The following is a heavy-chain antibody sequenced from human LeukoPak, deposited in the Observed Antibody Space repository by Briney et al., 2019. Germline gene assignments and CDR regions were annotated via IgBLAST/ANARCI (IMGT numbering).Heavy chain of an antibody. CDR1: GDIVSKYT. CDR3: AREYFDNSAYHGFDY. CDR2: IIPIFGTA. J-gene: IGHJ4*02. V-gene: IGHV1-69*08. D-gene: IGHD3-22*01. Sequence: SVKLSCKASGDIVSKYTISWVRQAPGQGLGWVGRIIPIFGTANYAQKLQGRVTITADRSTGTSYMELNSLRFEDTAIYYCAREYFDNSAYHGFDYWGQGTLVTVSS.